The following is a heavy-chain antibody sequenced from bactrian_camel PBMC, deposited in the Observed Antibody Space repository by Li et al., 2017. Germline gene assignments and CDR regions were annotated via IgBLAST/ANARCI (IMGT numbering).Heavy chain of an antibody. D-gene: IGHD7*01. CDR2: IGSDGVT. CDR3: VRDPFLVVPTPAGSY. Sequence: VQLVESGGGSVQAGGSLRLSCVASGYTYATYCMGWFRQSPEKEREGIASIGSDGVTLYRDSVKGRFTISRDNAKNMLHLQMNSLKTEDTAVYYCVRDPFLVVPTPAGSYWGQGTQVTVS. J-gene: IGHJ4*01. CDR1: GYTYATYC. V-gene: IGHV3S55*01.